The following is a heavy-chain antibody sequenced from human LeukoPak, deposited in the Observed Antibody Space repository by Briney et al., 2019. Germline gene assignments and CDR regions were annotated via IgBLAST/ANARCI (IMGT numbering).Heavy chain of an antibody. D-gene: IGHD3-22*01. CDR2: ISGSGGST. J-gene: IGHJ4*02. CDR1: GFTFSSYA. V-gene: IGHV3-23*01. CDR3: AKGSGVSVIVVVNLDY. Sequence: PGGSLRLSCAASGFTFSSYAMSWVRQAPGKGLEWVSAISGSGGSTYYADSVKGRFTISRDNSKNTLYLQMNSLRAEDTAVYYCAKGSGVSVIVVVNLDYWGQGTLVTVSS.